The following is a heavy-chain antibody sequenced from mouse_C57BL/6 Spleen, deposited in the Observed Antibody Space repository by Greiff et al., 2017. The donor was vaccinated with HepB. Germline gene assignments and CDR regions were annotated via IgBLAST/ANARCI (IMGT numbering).Heavy chain of an antibody. CDR3: ARTSDGSSFSYWYFDV. D-gene: IGHD1-1*01. V-gene: IGHV14-3*01. J-gene: IGHJ1*03. Sequence: EVQLQQSVAELVRPGASVKLSCTASGFNIKNTYMHWVKQRPEQGLEWIGRIDPANGNTKYAPKFQGKATITADTSSNTAYLQLSSLTSEDTAIYYCARTSDGSSFSYWYFDVWGTGTTVTVSS. CDR2: IDPANGNT. CDR1: GFNIKNTY.